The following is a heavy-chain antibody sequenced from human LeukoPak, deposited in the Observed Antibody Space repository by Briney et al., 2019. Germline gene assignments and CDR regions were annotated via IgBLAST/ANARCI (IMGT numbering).Heavy chain of an antibody. J-gene: IGHJ5*02. Sequence: NSSETLSLTCTVSGVSISSSSYYWGWIRQPPGKGLEWIGSIYYSGSTYYNPSLKSRVTISVDTSKNQFSLKLSSVTAADTAVYYCARDERSIAAAGMRGRGNWFDPWGQGTLVTASS. D-gene: IGHD6-13*01. CDR1: GVSISSSSYY. CDR3: ARDERSIAAAGMRGRGNWFDP. V-gene: IGHV4-39*07. CDR2: IYYSGST.